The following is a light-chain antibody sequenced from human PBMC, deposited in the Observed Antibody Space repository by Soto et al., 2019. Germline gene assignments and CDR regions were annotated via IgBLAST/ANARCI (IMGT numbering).Light chain of an antibody. V-gene: IGLV2-23*01. CDR3: TSYAGSSTYV. CDR2: EGT. J-gene: IGLJ1*01. Sequence: QSALTQPASVSGSPGQSITISCTGTSSDVGSYNLVSWYQQHPGKAPKHMIYEGTKRPSGVSNRFSGSKSGNTASLTISGLQAEDEADYYCTSYAGSSTYVFGTGTKLTVL. CDR1: SSDVGSYNL.